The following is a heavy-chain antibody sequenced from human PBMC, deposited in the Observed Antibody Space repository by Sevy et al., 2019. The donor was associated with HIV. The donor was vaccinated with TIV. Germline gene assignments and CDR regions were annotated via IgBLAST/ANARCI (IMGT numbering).Heavy chain of an antibody. CDR2: ISYDGSNK. CDR3: ARGREVVTAKRIYYFDY. J-gene: IGHJ4*02. D-gene: IGHD2-21*02. CDR1: GFTFSSYA. Sequence: GGSLRLSCAASGFTFSSYAMHWVRQAPGKGLEWVAVISYDGSNKYYADSVKGGFTISRDNSKNTLYLQMNSLKGEDTDVYYGARGREVVTAKRIYYFDYWGQGTLVTVSS. V-gene: IGHV3-30-3*01.